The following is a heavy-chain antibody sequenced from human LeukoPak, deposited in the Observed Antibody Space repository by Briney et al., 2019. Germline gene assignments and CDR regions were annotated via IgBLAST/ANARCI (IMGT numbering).Heavy chain of an antibody. V-gene: IGHV3-74*01. CDR1: GFTFSNYW. D-gene: IGHD5-24*01. CDR3: ARDSGDGYNNFDY. J-gene: IGHJ4*02. CDR2: INSDGSST. Sequence: PGGSLRLSCAASGFTFSNYWMHWVRQAPGKGLVWVSRINSDGSSTNNVDSVKGRFTISRDNAKNTLYLQMNSLRADDTALYYCARDSGDGYNNFDYWGQGTLVTVSS.